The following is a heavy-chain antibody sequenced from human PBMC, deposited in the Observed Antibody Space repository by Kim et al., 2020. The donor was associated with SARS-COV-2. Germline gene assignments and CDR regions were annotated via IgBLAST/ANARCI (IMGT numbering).Heavy chain of an antibody. J-gene: IGHJ4*02. CDR2: RT. V-gene: IGHV4-30-2*04. CDR3: ARAGLALADY. Sequence: RTYSNPSLKSRDTISVDTSKNQFSLKLSSVTAADTAVYYCARAGLALADYWGQGTLVTVSS.